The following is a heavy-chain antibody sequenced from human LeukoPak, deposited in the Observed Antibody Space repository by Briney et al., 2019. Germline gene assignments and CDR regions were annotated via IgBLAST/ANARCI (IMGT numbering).Heavy chain of an antibody. Sequence: GASVKVSCKASGGTFSNYAISWVRQAPGQGLEWMGGIIPIFGTANYAQKFQGRVTITADKSTSTAYMELSSLRSEDTAVYYCATASGGYEVFDYWGQGTLVTVSS. D-gene: IGHD5-12*01. CDR3: ATASGGYEVFDY. CDR1: GGTFSNYA. J-gene: IGHJ4*02. CDR2: IIPIFGTA. V-gene: IGHV1-69*06.